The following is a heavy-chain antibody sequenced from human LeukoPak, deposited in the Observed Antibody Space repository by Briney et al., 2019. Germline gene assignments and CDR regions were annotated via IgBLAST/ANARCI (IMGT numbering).Heavy chain of an antibody. J-gene: IGHJ4*02. Sequence: GGSLRLSCAASGFTFSYYYMYWVRQAPGKGLVWAARVNSDGSSAICADSVKGRFTISRDNAKNTLFLQMNSLRAEDTAVYYCVRLGGNNDFDSWGQGTLVTVSS. D-gene: IGHD1/OR15-1a*01. CDR2: VNSDGSSA. CDR3: VRLGGNNDFDS. CDR1: GFTFSYYY. V-gene: IGHV3-74*01.